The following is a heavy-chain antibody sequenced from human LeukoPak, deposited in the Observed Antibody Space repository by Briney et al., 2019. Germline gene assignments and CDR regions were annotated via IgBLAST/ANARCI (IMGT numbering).Heavy chain of an antibody. CDR1: GYTFTSYD. CDR3: ARAPYYDFWSGYYGMDV. J-gene: IGHJ6*02. D-gene: IGHD3-3*01. CDR2: MNPNSGNT. V-gene: IGHV1-8*01. Sequence: GASVKVSCKASGYTFTSYDINWVRQATGQGLAWMGWMNPNSGNTGYAQKFQGRVTMTRNTSISTAYMELSSLRSEDTAVYYCARAPYYDFWSGYYGMDVWGQGTTVTVSS.